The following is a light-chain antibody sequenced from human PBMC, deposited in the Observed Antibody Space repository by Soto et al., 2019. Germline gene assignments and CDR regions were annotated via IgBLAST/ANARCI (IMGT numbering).Light chain of an antibody. CDR3: GXWDSSLSADVV. CDR1: SSNIGNNY. J-gene: IGLJ2*01. CDR2: EXX. Sequence: QSVLTQPPSVSAAPGQKVTISCSGSSSNIGNNYVSWYQQLPGTAPKXXXYEXXXXXXXXXXRFSXXKXXXSXXLXITXLXXXXXXXXXXGXWDSSLSADVVFGGGTKVTVL. V-gene: IGLV1-51*02.